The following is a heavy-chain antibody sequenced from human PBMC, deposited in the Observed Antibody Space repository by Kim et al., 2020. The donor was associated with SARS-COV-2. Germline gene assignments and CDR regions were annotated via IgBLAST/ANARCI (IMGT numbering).Heavy chain of an antibody. Sequence: GGSLRLSCAASGFTFSSYSMNWVRQAPGKGLEWVSSISSSSSYIYYADSVKGRFTISRDNTKNSLYLQMNSLGAEGTAVYYCARVRGEDDAFDIWGQGTMVTVSS. J-gene: IGHJ3*02. V-gene: IGHV3-21*01. CDR3: ARVRGEDDAFDI. D-gene: IGHD3-16*01. CDR2: ISSSSSYI. CDR1: GFTFSSYS.